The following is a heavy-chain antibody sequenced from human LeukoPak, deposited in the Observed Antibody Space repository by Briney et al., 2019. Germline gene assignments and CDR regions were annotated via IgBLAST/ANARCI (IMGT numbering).Heavy chain of an antibody. CDR1: GFTFSSYS. D-gene: IGHD2-2*01. CDR2: ISSSSSYI. Sequence: SGGSLRLSCAASGFTFSSYSMNWVRQAPGKGLEWVSSISSSSSYIYYADSVKGRFTISRDNAKNSLYLQMNSLRAEDTAVYYCASSLLGYCSSTSCYEDGAFDIWGQGTMVTVSS. CDR3: ASSLLGYCSSTSCYEDGAFDI. J-gene: IGHJ3*02. V-gene: IGHV3-21*01.